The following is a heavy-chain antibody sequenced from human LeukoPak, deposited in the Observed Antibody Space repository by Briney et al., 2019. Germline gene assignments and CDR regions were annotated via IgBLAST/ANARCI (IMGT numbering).Heavy chain of an antibody. D-gene: IGHD2-2*01. Sequence: SETLSLTCTASGGSISSYYWSWIRQPAGKGLEWIGRIYTSGSTNYNPSLKSRVTMSVDTSKNQFSLKLSSVTAADTAVYYCAREFSSTFPYYYYMDVWGKGTTVTISS. CDR2: IYTSGST. CDR1: GGSISSYY. J-gene: IGHJ6*03. CDR3: AREFSSTFPYYYYMDV. V-gene: IGHV4-4*07.